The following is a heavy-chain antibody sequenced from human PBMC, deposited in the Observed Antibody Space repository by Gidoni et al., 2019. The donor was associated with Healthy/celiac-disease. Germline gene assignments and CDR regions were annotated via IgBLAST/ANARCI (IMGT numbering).Heavy chain of an antibody. CDR2: INHSGST. CDR3: ARGPKADDFWSGYYIDYYYYMDV. Sequence: QVQLQQWGAGLLKPSETLSLTCAVYGGSFSGYYWSWIRQPPGKGLEWIGEINHSGSTNYNPSLKSRVTISVDTSKNQFSLKLSSVTAADTAVYYCARGPKADDFWSGYYIDYYYYMDVWGKGTTVTVSS. J-gene: IGHJ6*03. V-gene: IGHV4-34*01. D-gene: IGHD3-3*01. CDR1: GGSFSGYY.